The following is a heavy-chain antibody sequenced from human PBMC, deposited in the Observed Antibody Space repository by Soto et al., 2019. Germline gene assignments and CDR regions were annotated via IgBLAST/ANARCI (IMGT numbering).Heavy chain of an antibody. CDR3: AKDRPIAALDY. D-gene: IGHD6-6*01. Sequence: PERALRLSCADSGFTFSSYGMHWVRQAPGKGLEWVAVISYDGSNKYYADSAKGRFTISRDNSKNTLYLQMNSLRAEDTAVYYCAKDRPIAALDYWGQRTLVTVS. CDR1: GFTFSSYG. J-gene: IGHJ4*02. CDR2: ISYDGSNK. V-gene: IGHV3-30*18.